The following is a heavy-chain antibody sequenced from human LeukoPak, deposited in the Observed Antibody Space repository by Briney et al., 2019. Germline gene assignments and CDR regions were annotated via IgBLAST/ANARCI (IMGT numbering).Heavy chain of an antibody. D-gene: IGHD1-26*01. CDR2: INHSGST. J-gene: IGHJ4*02. CDR3: ARDEGGLDY. Sequence: SETLSLTCAVYGGSFSGYYWSWIRQPPGKGLEWIGEINHSGSTNYNPSLKSRVTISVDTSKNQFSLKLSSVTAADTAVYYCARDEGGLDYWGQGTLVTVSS. CDR1: GGSFSGYY. V-gene: IGHV4-34*01.